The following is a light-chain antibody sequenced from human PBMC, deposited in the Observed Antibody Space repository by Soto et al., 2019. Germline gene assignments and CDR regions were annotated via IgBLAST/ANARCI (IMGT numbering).Light chain of an antibody. V-gene: IGKV3-20*01. J-gene: IGKJ1*01. CDR2: DAS. Sequence: EIVLTQSPGTLSLSPGERASLSCRASQSVSSSYLAWYQQIPGQAPRLLTNDASRRATGIPDRFSGSGSGTDFTLTISRLEPEDFAVYYCQQYGSSPPTFGQGTKVDIK. CDR1: QSVSSSY. CDR3: QQYGSSPPT.